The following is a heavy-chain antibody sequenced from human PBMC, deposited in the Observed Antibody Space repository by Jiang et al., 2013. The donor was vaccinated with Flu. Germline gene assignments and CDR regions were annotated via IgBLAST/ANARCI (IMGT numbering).Heavy chain of an antibody. Sequence: VQLVESGAEVKKPGSSVKVSCKASGGTFSSYAINWVRQAPGQGLEWMGGIIPIFGTANYAQKFQGRVTITADESTSTAYMELSSLRSEDTAIYYCAREGSTSCYTCWFDTWGQGTQVTVSS. CDR2: IIPIFGTA. D-gene: IGHD2-2*02. CDR1: GGTFSSYA. V-gene: IGHV1-69*01. J-gene: IGHJ5*02. CDR3: AREGSTSCYTCWFDT.